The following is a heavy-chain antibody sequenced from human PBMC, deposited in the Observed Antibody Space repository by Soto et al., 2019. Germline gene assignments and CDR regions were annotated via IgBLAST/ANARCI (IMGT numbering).Heavy chain of an antibody. V-gene: IGHV3-9*01. CDR1: GFTFDDYA. J-gene: IGHJ4*02. D-gene: IGHD4-17*01. CDR2: ITRDSGSK. CDR3: AKVRHGDSVDADY. Sequence: SLKISCAASGFTFDDYAMHWVRQAPGKGLEWVSGITRDSGSKDYADSVKGRFTISRDNAKNSLYLQMNSLRAEDTALYYCAKVRHGDSVDADYWGQGTLVTVSS.